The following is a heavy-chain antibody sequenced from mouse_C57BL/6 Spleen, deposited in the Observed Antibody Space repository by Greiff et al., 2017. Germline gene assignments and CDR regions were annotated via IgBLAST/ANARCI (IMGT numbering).Heavy chain of an antibody. V-gene: IGHV1-15*01. CDR2: IDPVTGGT. J-gene: IGHJ4*01. Sequence: QVQLKESGAELVRPGASVTLSCKASGYTFTDYEMHWVKQTPVHGLEWIGAIDPVTGGTAYNQKFKGKAILTADKSSSTAYMELRSLTSEDSAVYYCTRMDYWGQGTSVTVSS. CDR3: TRMDY. CDR1: GYTFTDYE.